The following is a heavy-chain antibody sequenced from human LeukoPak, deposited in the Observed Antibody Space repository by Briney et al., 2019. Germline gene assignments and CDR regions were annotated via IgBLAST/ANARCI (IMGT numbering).Heavy chain of an antibody. Sequence: SETLSLTCTVSGDSISSYCWSWIRQPPGEGLEWIGYVYYSGSTSYNPPLKSRVTMSIDTSKNQFSLKLTSVTAADTAVYYCARDSGYGSATCWGQGTLVTVSS. CDR1: GDSISSYC. V-gene: IGHV4-59*01. CDR2: VYYSGST. CDR3: ARDSGYGSATC. D-gene: IGHD3-10*01. J-gene: IGHJ4*02.